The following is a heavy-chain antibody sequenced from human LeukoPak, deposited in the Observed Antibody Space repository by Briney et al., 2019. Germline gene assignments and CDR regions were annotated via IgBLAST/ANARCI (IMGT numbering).Heavy chain of an antibody. CDR3: AGIWLGNNAFDI. CDR1: GGSFSGYY. V-gene: IGHV4-34*01. J-gene: IGHJ3*02. CDR2: INHGGST. D-gene: IGHD3-10*01. Sequence: SETLSLTCAVYGGSFSGYYWSWVRQPPEKGLEWIGEINHGGSTTYNPSLKSRVSISVETSRSQFSLKLSSVTAADTAMYYCAGIWLGNNAFDIWGRGTMVTISS.